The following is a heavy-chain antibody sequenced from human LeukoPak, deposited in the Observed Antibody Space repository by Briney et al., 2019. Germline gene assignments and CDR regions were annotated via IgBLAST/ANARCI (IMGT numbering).Heavy chain of an antibody. D-gene: IGHD3-22*01. Sequence: SETLSLTCTVSGYSISSGYYWGWIRQPPGKGLEWIGSIYHSGSTYYNPSLKSRVTISVDTSKNQFSLKLSSVTAADTAVYYCARGITMIVVGHYYFDYWGQGTLVTVSS. CDR1: GYSISSGYY. CDR2: IYHSGST. CDR3: ARGITMIVVGHYYFDY. V-gene: IGHV4-38-2*02. J-gene: IGHJ4*02.